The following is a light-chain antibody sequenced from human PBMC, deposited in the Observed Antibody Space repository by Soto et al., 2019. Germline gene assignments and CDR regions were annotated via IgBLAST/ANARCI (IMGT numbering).Light chain of an antibody. CDR3: QQYGRSPFT. Sequence: EIVLTQSPGTLSLSPGGRATLSCRASQSVRSDYLAWYQQKPGQAPRLHIYGASTRATGIPDRFTGSGSGTDFTLTISSLEPEDFAVYYCQQYGRSPFTFGPGTKVDIK. J-gene: IGKJ3*01. CDR2: GAS. V-gene: IGKV3-20*01. CDR1: QSVRSDY.